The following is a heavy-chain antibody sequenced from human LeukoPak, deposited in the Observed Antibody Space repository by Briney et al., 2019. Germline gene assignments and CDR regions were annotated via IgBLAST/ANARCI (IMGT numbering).Heavy chain of an antibody. Sequence: GGSLRLSCAASGFRLSDYWMTWVRQAPGKALEWVANIRQDGRDKYHWDSVKGRFTISRDNAKDSVYLQMNSLRAEDTAIYYCVRDTGGSGSYPDYWGQGTLVTVSS. V-gene: IGHV3-7*01. D-gene: IGHD1-26*01. CDR3: VRDTGGSGSYPDY. CDR1: GFRLSDYW. CDR2: IRQDGRDK. J-gene: IGHJ4*02.